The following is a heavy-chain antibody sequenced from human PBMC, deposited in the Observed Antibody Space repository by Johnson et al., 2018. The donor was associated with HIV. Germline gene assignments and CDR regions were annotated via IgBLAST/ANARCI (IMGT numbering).Heavy chain of an antibody. Sequence: QVQLVESGGGVVQPGRSLRLSCAASGFTFSNHALHWVRQAPGKGLEWVASISYDGTKKNYADSVKGRFTISRDNSKNTLYLQMNSLRAEDTALYYCASLRNWAMFRAFDIWGQGTMVTVSS. CDR3: ASLRNWAMFRAFDI. J-gene: IGHJ3*02. D-gene: IGHD5-18*01. CDR2: ISYDGTKK. CDR1: GFTFSNHA. V-gene: IGHV3-30*04.